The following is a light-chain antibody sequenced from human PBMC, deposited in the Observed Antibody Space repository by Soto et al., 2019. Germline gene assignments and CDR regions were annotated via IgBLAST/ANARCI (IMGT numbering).Light chain of an antibody. CDR3: QQSHTSPFA. CDR1: QNIDKS. V-gene: IGKV1-39*01. CDR2: SAS. J-gene: IGKJ3*01. Sequence: DIQMTQSPSSLSATVGDRVTLTCRASQNIDKSLNWYQQKPGKAPKVLIYSASRLESGVPSRFSASGSGTDFALTIANLQSDDFAMYFCQQSHTSPFAFGPGTRVDI.